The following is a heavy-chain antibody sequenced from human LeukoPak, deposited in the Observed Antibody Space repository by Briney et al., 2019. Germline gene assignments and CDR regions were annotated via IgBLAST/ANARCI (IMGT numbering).Heavy chain of an antibody. CDR2: INSDGSST. Sequence: PGGSLRLSCAASGFTFSSYWMHWVRHAQGKGLVWVSRINSDGSSTSYADSVKGRFTICRDNAKNTLYLQMNSLRAEDTAVYYCASGEARRYFDWPPERAFDYWGPGTLVTVFS. D-gene: IGHD3-9*01. V-gene: IGHV3-74*01. CDR3: ASGEARRYFDWPPERAFDY. CDR1: GFTFSSYW. J-gene: IGHJ4*02.